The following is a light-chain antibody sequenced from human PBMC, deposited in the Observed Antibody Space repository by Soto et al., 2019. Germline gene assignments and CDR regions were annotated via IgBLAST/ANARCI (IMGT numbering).Light chain of an antibody. V-gene: IGKV4-1*01. CDR2: WAS. Sequence: DIVMTQSPDSLAVSLGERATINCKSSQSVLYSSNNKNNLAWYQQKPGQPPKLLISWASTRESGVPDRFSGSGSATDFTLTISSLQAEDVAVYYCQHYYTAPPTFGPGTKVEIK. CDR3: QHYYTAPPT. J-gene: IGKJ3*01. CDR1: QSVLYSSNNKNN.